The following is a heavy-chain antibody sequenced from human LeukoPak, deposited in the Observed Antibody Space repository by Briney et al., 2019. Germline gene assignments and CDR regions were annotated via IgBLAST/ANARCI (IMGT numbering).Heavy chain of an antibody. CDR2: INPNSGGT. CDR3: ARGSLGYCSSTSCYPFDY. CDR1: GYTFTGYY. Sequence: ASVKVSCKASGYTFTGYYMQWVRQAPGQGLEWMGWINPNSGGTNYAQKFQGRVTMTRDTSISTAYMELSRLRSDDTAVYYCARGSLGYCSSTSCYPFDYWGQGTLVTVSS. J-gene: IGHJ4*02. V-gene: IGHV1-2*02. D-gene: IGHD2-2*01.